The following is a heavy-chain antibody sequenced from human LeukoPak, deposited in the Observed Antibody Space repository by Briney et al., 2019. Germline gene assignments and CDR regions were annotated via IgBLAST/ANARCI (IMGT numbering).Heavy chain of an antibody. CDR3: ARVPYSSGWENRNWFDP. CDR1: GYTFTGYY. V-gene: IGHV1-2*02. Sequence: RASVKVSCKASGYTFTGYYMHWVRQAPGQGLEWMGWINPNSGGTNYAQKFQGRVTMTRDTSISTAYMELSRLRSDDTAVYYCARVPYSSGWENRNWFDPWGQGTLVTVSS. D-gene: IGHD6-19*01. J-gene: IGHJ5*02. CDR2: INPNSGGT.